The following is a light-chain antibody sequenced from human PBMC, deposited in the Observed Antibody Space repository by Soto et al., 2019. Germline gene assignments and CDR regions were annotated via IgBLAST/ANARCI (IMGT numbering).Light chain of an antibody. J-gene: IGKJ1*01. CDR2: GAS. CDR1: QSVSSN. V-gene: IGKV3-15*01. Sequence: EIVMTQSPATLSVSPGERATLSCRASQSVSSNLAWYQQKPGQAPRLLIYGASTRATGIPARFSGSGSGTEFTLTISSLQSEDFAGDYCQQYNSWAQTFGRGTKVEIK. CDR3: QQYNSWAQT.